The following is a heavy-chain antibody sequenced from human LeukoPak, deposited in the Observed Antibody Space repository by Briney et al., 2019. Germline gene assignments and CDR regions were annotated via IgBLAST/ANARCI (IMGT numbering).Heavy chain of an antibody. CDR3: AKGSYSSGWHYFDY. V-gene: IGHV3-23*01. CDR1: GFTFSSYA. Sequence: PGGSLRLSCAASGFTFSSYAMSWVRQAPGKGLEWVSAISGSGGSTYYADSVKGRFTIFRDNSKNTLYLQMNSLRAEDTAVYYCAKGSYSSGWHYFDYWGQGTLVTASS. J-gene: IGHJ4*02. D-gene: IGHD6-19*01. CDR2: ISGSGGST.